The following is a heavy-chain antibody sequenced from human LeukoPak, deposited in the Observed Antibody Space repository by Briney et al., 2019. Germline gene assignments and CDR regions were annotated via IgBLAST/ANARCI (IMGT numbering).Heavy chain of an antibody. CDR3: ASRGYYYYMDV. CDR1: GFTYSSYS. Sequence: PGGSLGLSCAASGFTYSSYSMNWVRQAPGKGLEWVSSSGSSSSYIYYADSVKGQFTISRDNAKNSLYLQMNSLRAEDTAVYYCASRGYYYYMDVWGKGTTVTVSS. D-gene: IGHD3-10*01. V-gene: IGHV3-21*01. CDR2: SGSSSSYI. J-gene: IGHJ6*03.